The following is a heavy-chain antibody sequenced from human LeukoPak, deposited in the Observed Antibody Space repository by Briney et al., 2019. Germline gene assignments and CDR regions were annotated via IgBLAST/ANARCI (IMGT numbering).Heavy chain of an antibody. V-gene: IGHV3-43D*03. Sequence: GGSLRLSCAASGFTFDDYAMHWVRQAPGKGLEWVSLISWDGGSAYYADSVKGRFTISRDNSKNSLYLQMNSLRAEDTAVYYCARDGAGLGSYLDVWGKGTTVTVSS. D-gene: IGHD7-27*01. J-gene: IGHJ6*03. CDR2: ISWDGGSA. CDR1: GFTFDDYA. CDR3: ARDGAGLGSYLDV.